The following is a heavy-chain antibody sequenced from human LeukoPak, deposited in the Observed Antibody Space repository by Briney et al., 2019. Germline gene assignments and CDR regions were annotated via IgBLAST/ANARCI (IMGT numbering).Heavy chain of an antibody. D-gene: IGHD2-21*02. CDR3: AKYSDCGSHKFDY. V-gene: IGHV4-39*01. CDR1: GGTISSSPYY. J-gene: IGHJ4*02. CDR2: VYYSGST. Sequence: SETLPLTCTVSGGTISSSPYYWGWIRQPPGKGLEWIGSVYYSGSTYYNPSLRSRLTISVDTSNNQFSLKLSSVTAADTAIYYCAKYSDCGSHKFDYWGQGTLVTVSS.